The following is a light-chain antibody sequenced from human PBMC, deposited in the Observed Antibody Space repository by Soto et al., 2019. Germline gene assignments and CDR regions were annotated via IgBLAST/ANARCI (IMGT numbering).Light chain of an antibody. CDR2: GAS. J-gene: IGKJ2*01. CDR3: HQYGSLYT. Sequence: EIVLTQSPGTLSLSPGERATLSCRASQSVSSSYLAWYQQKPGQAPRLLIYGASSRATGIPDRLSGSGSGTDFTLTISRLEPEDFAVYYCHQYGSLYTFGQGTKVEIK. CDR1: QSVSSSY. V-gene: IGKV3-20*01.